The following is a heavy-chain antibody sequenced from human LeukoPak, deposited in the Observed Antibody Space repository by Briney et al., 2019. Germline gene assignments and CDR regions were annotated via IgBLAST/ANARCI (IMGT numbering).Heavy chain of an antibody. CDR3: ARGPITMVRGDPYYFDY. CDR2: IGTAGDT. CDR1: GFTFSSYD. V-gene: IGHV3-13*01. D-gene: IGHD3-10*01. Sequence: GGSLRLSCAASGFTFSSYDMHWVRQATGKGLEWVSAIGTAGDTYYPGSVKGRFTISRENAKNSLYLQMNSLRAGDTVVYYCARGPITMVRGDPYYFDYWGQGTLVTVSS. J-gene: IGHJ4*02.